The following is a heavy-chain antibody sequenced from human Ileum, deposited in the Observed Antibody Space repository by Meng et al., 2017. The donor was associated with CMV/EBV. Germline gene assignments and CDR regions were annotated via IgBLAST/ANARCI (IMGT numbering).Heavy chain of an antibody. Sequence: SETLSLTCTVSGYSISSGYYWGWIRQPPGKGLEWIGSIYHSGSTYYNPSLKSRVTISIDTSKNQFSLKLSSVTAADTAVYYCATTYGPWGQGKLVTGSS. CDR3: ATTYGP. V-gene: IGHV4-38-2*02. D-gene: IGHD2-21*01. J-gene: IGHJ5*02. CDR1: GYSISSGYY. CDR2: IYHSGST.